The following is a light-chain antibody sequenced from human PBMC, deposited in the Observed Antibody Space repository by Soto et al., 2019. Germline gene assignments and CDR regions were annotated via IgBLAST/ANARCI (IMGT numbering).Light chain of an antibody. V-gene: IGKV3-15*01. Sequence: EIVMTQSPATLSLSPWERATLSCRASQSVSSNLAWYQQKVGQAPRLLIYGASTRATGIPARFSGSGSGTEFTLTISSLQSEDFAVYYCQQRSNWPPTFGQGTRLEIK. J-gene: IGKJ5*01. CDR3: QQRSNWPPT. CDR2: GAS. CDR1: QSVSSN.